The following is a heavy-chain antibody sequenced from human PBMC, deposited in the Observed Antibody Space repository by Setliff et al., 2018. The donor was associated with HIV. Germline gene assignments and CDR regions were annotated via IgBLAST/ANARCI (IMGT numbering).Heavy chain of an antibody. CDR1: GASISSHY. Sequence: PSETLSLTCTVSGASISSHYWTWIRQPPGKGLEWIGNIHYTGSTNYNPSLKSRVTISGDSSKKQFSLVLSSVTAADTAVYYCARVPSSGWYGGHHYMDVWGKGATGTVS. D-gene: IGHD6-19*01. V-gene: IGHV4-59*11. J-gene: IGHJ6*03. CDR3: ARVPSSGWYGGHHYMDV. CDR2: IHYTGST.